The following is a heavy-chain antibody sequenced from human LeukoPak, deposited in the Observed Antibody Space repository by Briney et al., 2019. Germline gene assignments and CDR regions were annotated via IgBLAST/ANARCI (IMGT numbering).Heavy chain of an antibody. J-gene: IGHJ4*02. CDR1: GFTVSSNY. D-gene: IGHD5-18*01. CDR2: IYSGGNT. CDR3: TRDGEAGYSYGF. V-gene: IGHV3-53*01. Sequence: GGSLRLSCAASGFTVSSNYMSWVRQAPGKGLEWVSVIYSGGNTCYADSVKGRFTISRDNAKNSLYLQMNSLRDEDTAVYYCTRDGEAGYSYGFWGQGTLVTVSS.